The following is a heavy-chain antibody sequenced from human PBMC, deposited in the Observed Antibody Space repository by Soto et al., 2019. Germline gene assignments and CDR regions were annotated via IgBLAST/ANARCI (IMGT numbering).Heavy chain of an antibody. D-gene: IGHD3-10*01. Sequence: ASVKVSCKASGYTFTSYGISWVRQAPGQGLEWMGWISAYNGNTNYAQKLQGRVTMTTDTSTSTAYMELNSLRAEDTAVYYCARDLNGSGREEDIWGQGTMVTVSS. CDR1: GYTFTSYG. CDR2: ISAYNGNT. CDR3: ARDLNGSGREEDI. V-gene: IGHV1-18*01. J-gene: IGHJ3*02.